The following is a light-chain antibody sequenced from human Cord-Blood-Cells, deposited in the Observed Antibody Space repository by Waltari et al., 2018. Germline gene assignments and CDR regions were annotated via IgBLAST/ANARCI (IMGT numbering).Light chain of an antibody. CDR3: SSYTSSSTVV. CDR2: DVS. CDR1: SSDVGGYNY. V-gene: IGLV2-14*01. Sequence: QSALTQPASVSGSPGQSITISCTGTSSDVGGYNYVSWYQQHPGKAPKLMIYDVSNRPSGVSNRVSGSKSGSTASLTISGLQAEDEADYYCSSYTSSSTVVFGGGTKLTVL. J-gene: IGLJ2*01.